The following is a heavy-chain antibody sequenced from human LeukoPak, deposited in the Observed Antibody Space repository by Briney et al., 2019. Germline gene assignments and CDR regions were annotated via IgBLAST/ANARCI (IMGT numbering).Heavy chain of an antibody. Sequence: GRSLRLSCAASGFTFSSYGMHWVRQAPGKGLEWVAVISYDGSNKYYADSVKGRFTISRDNSKNTLYLQMNSLRAEDTAVYYCARSPVAGPPNYFDYLGQGTLVTVSS. V-gene: IGHV3-30*03. D-gene: IGHD6-19*01. J-gene: IGHJ4*02. CDR1: GFTFSSYG. CDR2: ISYDGSNK. CDR3: ARSPVAGPPNYFDY.